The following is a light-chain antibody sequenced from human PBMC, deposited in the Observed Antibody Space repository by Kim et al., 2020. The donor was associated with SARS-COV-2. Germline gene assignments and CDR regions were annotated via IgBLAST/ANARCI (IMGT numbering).Light chain of an antibody. V-gene: IGLV2-8*01. J-gene: IGLJ3*02. Sequence: GQSVTISSTGTSSDVGGYNYVSWYQQHPGKAPKLMIDEVSKRPSGVPDRFSGSKSGNTASLTVSGLQAEDEADYYCSSYAGSNKEVFGGGTQLTVL. CDR2: EVS. CDR1: SSDVGGYNY. CDR3: SSYAGSNKEV.